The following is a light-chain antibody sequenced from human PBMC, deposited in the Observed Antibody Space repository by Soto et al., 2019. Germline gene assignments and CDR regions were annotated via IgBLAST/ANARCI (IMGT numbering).Light chain of an antibody. J-gene: IGKJ1*01. CDR3: QQYDSPIWT. CDR1: QSVGSSY. V-gene: IGKV3-20*01. CDR2: STS. Sequence: ENVLSQSAGTLSLSRGEKATLSCRASQSVGSSYLAWYQQKPGQAPRLLIYSTSSRATDIPDRFSGSGSGTDFTLTISRLEPEDFAVYYCQQYDSPIWTFGQGTNLEIK.